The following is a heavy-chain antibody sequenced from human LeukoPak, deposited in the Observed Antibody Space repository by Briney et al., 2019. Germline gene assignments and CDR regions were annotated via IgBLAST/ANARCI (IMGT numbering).Heavy chain of an antibody. CDR3: AKSRHPYNWNDGAFFDY. CDR2: ISYDGSNK. CDR1: GLTFSSYG. Sequence: GGTLRLSCAGSGLTFSSYGMHWVRQAPGKGLEWVAVISYDGSNKYYADSVKGRFTISRDNSKNTLYLQMNSLRPEGTAVYYCAKSRHPYNWNDGAFFDYWGQGTLITVSS. J-gene: IGHJ4*02. D-gene: IGHD1-20*01. V-gene: IGHV3-30*18.